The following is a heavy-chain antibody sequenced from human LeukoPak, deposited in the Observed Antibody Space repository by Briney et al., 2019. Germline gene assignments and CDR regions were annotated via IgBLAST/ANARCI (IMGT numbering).Heavy chain of an antibody. V-gene: IGHV3-23*01. Sequence: AGGSLRLSCAASGFTFSSYAMSWVRQAPGKGLEWVSAISGSGGSTYYADSVKGRFTISRDNSKNTLYLQMNSLRAEDTAVYYCAKPPARSKYQLLSPFDYWGQGTLVTVSS. J-gene: IGHJ4*02. D-gene: IGHD2-2*01. CDR1: GFTFSSYA. CDR3: AKPPARSKYQLLSPFDY. CDR2: ISGSGGST.